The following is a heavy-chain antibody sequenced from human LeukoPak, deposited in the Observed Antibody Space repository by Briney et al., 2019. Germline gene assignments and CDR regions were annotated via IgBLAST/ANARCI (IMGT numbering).Heavy chain of an antibody. J-gene: IGHJ4*02. Sequence: GGSLRLSCAASGFTFSSYSMNWLRQAPGKGLGWVSSISSSSSYIYYADSVKGRFTISRDNAKNSLYLQMNSLRAQDTAVYYCARVGGYDGVYYFDYWGQGTLVTVSS. CDR1: GFTFSSYS. V-gene: IGHV3-21*01. CDR3: ARVGGYDGVYYFDY. D-gene: IGHD5-12*01. CDR2: ISSSSSYI.